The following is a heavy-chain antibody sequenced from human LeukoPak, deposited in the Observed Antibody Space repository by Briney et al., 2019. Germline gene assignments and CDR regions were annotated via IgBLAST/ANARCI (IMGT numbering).Heavy chain of an antibody. D-gene: IGHD3-3*01. Sequence: GGSLRLSCAASGFTFSNARMSWVRQAPGKGLEWVGRIKSKTDGGTTDYAAPVKGRFTISRDDSKNTLYLQMNSLKTEDTAVYYCTTDVLRFLEWSGDVWGKGTTVTVSS. V-gene: IGHV3-15*01. J-gene: IGHJ6*04. CDR2: IKSKTDGGTT. CDR3: TTDVLRFLEWSGDV. CDR1: GFTFSNAR.